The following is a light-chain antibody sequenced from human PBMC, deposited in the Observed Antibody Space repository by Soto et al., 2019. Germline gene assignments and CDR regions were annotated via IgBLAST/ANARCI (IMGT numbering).Light chain of an antibody. V-gene: IGKV1-8*01. CDR1: QGISSY. Sequence: AIRMTQSPSSFSASTGDRVTITCRASQGISSYLAWYQQKPGKAPKLLIYAASTLQSGVPSRFSGSGSGTDVTLNISFLQSEDFATYYCQHYYSYPPTFGQGTKVEIK. CDR2: AAS. J-gene: IGKJ1*01. CDR3: QHYYSYPPT.